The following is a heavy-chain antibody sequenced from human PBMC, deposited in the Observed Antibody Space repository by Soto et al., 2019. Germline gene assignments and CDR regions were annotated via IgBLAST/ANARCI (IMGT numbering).Heavy chain of an antibody. Sequence: GESLKISCAASGFTFSSYWILWVRQAPGKGLVWVSRINSDGSSTSSADSVKGRFTISRDNAKNTLYLQMNSLRAEDTAVYYCARAMAVGYCSSISCSDAFDIWGQGTMVTVSS. D-gene: IGHD2-2*01. CDR2: INSDGSST. V-gene: IGHV3-74*01. CDR3: ARAMAVGYCSSISCSDAFDI. J-gene: IGHJ3*02. CDR1: GFTFSSYW.